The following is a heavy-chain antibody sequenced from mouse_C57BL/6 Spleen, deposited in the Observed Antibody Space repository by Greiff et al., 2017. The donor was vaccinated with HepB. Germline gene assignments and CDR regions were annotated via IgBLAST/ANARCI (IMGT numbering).Heavy chain of an antibody. V-gene: IGHV1-52*01. Sequence: QVQLQQPGAELVRPGSSVKLSCKASGYTFTSYWMHWVKQRPIQGLEWIGNIDPSDSETHYNQKFKDKATLTVDKSSSTAYMQLSSLTSEDSAVYYGARGGVTRSFAYWGQGTLVTVSA. CDR1: GYTFTSYW. CDR2: IDPSDSET. D-gene: IGHD2-12*01. CDR3: ARGGVTRSFAY. J-gene: IGHJ3*01.